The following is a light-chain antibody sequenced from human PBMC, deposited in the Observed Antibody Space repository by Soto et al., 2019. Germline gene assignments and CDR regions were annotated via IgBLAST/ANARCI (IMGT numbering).Light chain of an antibody. J-gene: IGLJ1*01. CDR1: SSDVGNDNF. Sequence: QSALTQPASVSGSPGQSITISCTGTSSDVGNDNFVSWYQHHPGKAPKLIIYEVSYRPSGVSHRFSGSKSGNTASLTISGLQSEDEADYYCSSYTTINTLQVFGTGTKVTVL. V-gene: IGLV2-14*01. CDR3: SSYTTINTLQV. CDR2: EVS.